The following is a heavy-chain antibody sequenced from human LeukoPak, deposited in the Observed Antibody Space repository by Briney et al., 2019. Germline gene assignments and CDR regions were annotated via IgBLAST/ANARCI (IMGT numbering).Heavy chain of an antibody. CDR2: IPYDGSNK. CDR1: GFTFSSYG. Sequence: GGSLRLSCAASGFTFSSYGMHWVRQAPGKGLEWVAVIPYDGSNKYYADSVKGRFTISRDNSKNTLYLQMNSLRAEDTAVYYCAKPGAGGYSSGWYRGAFDYWGQGTLVTVSS. D-gene: IGHD6-19*01. J-gene: IGHJ4*02. CDR3: AKPGAGGYSSGWYRGAFDY. V-gene: IGHV3-30*18.